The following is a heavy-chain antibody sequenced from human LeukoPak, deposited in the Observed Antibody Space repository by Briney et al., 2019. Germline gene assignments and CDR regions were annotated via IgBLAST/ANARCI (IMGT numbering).Heavy chain of an antibody. D-gene: IGHD2-15*01. CDR3: ASSKGYCSGGSCSLDDY. J-gene: IGHJ4*02. CDR1: GGSFGGYY. V-gene: IGHV4-34*01. Sequence: SETLSLTCAVYGGSFGGYYWSWIRQPPGKGLEWIGEINHSGSTNHNPSLKSRVTISVDTSKNQFSLKLSSVTAADTAVYYCASSKGYCSGGSCSLDDYWGQGTLVTVSS. CDR2: INHSGST.